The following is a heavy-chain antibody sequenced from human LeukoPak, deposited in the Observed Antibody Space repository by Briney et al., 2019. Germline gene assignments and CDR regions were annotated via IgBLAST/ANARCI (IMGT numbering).Heavy chain of an antibody. D-gene: IGHD2-2*01. J-gene: IGHJ4*02. CDR3: AKDALLYSTSPFDY. V-gene: IGHV3-30*18. CDR2: ISTDGTTQ. Sequence: GRSLRLSCAASGFTFTTYGMHWVRQAPGKGLEWVAVISTDGTTQNHVESVKGRFTISRDNSRNTVYLQMNSLRTEDTALYYCAKDALLYSTSPFDYWGQGTLVTVSS. CDR1: GFTFTTYG.